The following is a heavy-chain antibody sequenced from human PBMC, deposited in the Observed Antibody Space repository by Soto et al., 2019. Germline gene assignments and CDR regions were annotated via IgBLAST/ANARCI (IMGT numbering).Heavy chain of an antibody. D-gene: IGHD6-19*01. CDR2: IIPMFGIQ. Sequence: QVQLVQSGAEVKKPGSSVTVCCRASGGTLNKHAITWVRRAPGLGLEWLGGIIPMFGIQNYQQKIQGRVTITADDSTNTSHMELNSLTSDDAAVYYCARGGTSGWLKGAYDVWGQGTMVTVSS. CDR3: ARGGTSGWLKGAYDV. CDR1: GGTLNKHA. J-gene: IGHJ3*01. V-gene: IGHV1-69*01.